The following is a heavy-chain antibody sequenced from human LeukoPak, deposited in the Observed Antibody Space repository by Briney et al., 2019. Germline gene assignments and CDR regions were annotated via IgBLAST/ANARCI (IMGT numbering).Heavy chain of an antibody. CDR3: AKAHYYDSSGYLDY. Sequence: GGSLRLSCAASGFTFSSYGMHWVRQAPGKGLEWVAVIWYDGSNKYYADSVKGRFTISRDNAKNSLYLQMNCLRAEDTALYYCAKAHYYDSSGYLDYWGQGTLVTVSS. CDR2: IWYDGSNK. CDR1: GFTFSSYG. D-gene: IGHD3-22*01. J-gene: IGHJ4*02. V-gene: IGHV3-33*03.